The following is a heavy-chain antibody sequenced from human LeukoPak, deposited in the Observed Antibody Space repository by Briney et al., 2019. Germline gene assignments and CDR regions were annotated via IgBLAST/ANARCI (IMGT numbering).Heavy chain of an antibody. CDR1: GYIFISYY. D-gene: IGHD6-13*01. V-gene: IGHV1-46*01. Sequence: GASVKVSCKASGYIFISYYIHWVRQAPGQGLEWMGIINPSGGSTSYAQKFQGRVTMTRDTSTSTVYMELSSLRSEDTAVYYCARAPPRTAYSSSWYARIYYYYGMDVWGQGTTVTVSS. CDR2: INPSGGST. CDR3: ARAPPRTAYSSSWYARIYYYYGMDV. J-gene: IGHJ6*02.